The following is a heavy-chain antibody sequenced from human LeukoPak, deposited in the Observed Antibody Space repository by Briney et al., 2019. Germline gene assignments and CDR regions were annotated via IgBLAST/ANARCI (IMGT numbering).Heavy chain of an antibody. J-gene: IGHJ5*02. CDR1: GLTFSSYC. D-gene: IGHD3-10*01. V-gene: IGHV3-7*01. CDR3: AKYAHGSGTSFVP. Sequence: GGSLRLSCAASGLTFSSYCMHWVRQAPGKGLEWEANIKKDGSEKHYVDSVRGRFTISRDNAKNSVYLEMSSLRAEDTAVYHCAKYAHGSGTSFVPWGQGTLVSVSS. CDR2: IKKDGSEK.